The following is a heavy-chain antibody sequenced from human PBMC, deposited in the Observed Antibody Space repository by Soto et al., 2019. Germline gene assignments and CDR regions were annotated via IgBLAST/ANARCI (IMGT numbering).Heavy chain of an antibody. Sequence: QLQLQESGPGLVKPSETLSLTCIVSGGSISSRVNSWGWIGQPPGKGLEWMGSTYFSGSTYYNPPHKSRVTISVNTSKTQYSLKLSFVTAADTAVYYCVSLDYGDYSYYCCYYGMDVWGQGTMVTVYS. D-gene: IGHD4-17*01. V-gene: IGHV4-39*01. CDR3: VSLDYGDYSYYCCYYGMDV. CDR2: TYFSGST. CDR1: GGSISSRVNS. J-gene: IGHJ6*02.